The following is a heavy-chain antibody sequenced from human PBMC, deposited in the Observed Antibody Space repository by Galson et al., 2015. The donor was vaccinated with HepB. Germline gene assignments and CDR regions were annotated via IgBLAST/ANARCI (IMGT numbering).Heavy chain of an antibody. J-gene: IGHJ6*02. Sequence: CAISGDSVSSHTAAWNWIRQSPSRGLEWLGRTYYRSKWYQDYAVSVKSRMTINSDTSKNQFSLHLNSVTPEDTALYYCARVPTRRPPHYYYGLDVWGQGTTVTVPS. V-gene: IGHV6-1*01. CDR2: TYYRSKWYQ. CDR3: ARVPTRRPPHYYYGLDV. CDR1: GDSVSSHTAA.